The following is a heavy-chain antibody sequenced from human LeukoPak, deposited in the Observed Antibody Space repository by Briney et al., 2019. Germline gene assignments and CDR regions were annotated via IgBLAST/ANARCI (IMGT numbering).Heavy chain of an antibody. CDR3: ARRAHTYYYDSSGGDY. J-gene: IGHJ4*02. CDR1: GYTFTSYD. Sequence: GASVKVSCKASGYTFTSYDINWVRQATGQGLEWMGWMNPNSGNTGYAQKFQGRVTMTRNTSISTAYMELSSLRSEDTAVYYRARRAHTYYYDSSGGDYWGQGTLVTVSS. D-gene: IGHD3-22*01. CDR2: MNPNSGNT. V-gene: IGHV1-8*01.